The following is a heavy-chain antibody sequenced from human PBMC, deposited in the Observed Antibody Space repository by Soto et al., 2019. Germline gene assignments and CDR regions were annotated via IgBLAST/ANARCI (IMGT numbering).Heavy chain of an antibody. CDR1: GFTFSTSW. D-gene: IGHD6-19*01. CDR3: VRGAFKSGWYADCFDY. CDR2: IKQDGIAQ. Sequence: GGSLRLSCAASGFTFSTSWITWVRQAPWKGLEWLANIKQDGIAQYYVDSLKGRFSVSRDNAKNSLYLKMDSLRADDTAMYFCVRGAFKSGWYADCFDYWGQGTL. V-gene: IGHV3-7*01. J-gene: IGHJ4*02.